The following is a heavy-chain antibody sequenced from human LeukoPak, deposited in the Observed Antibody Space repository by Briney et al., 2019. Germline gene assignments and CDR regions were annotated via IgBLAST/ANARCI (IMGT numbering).Heavy chain of an antibody. V-gene: IGHV3-33*01. D-gene: IGHD3-10*01. CDR1: GFTFSSYG. J-gene: IGHJ6*02. CDR3: ARGLGGRGYYYYAMDV. Sequence: PGRSLGLSCAASGFTFSSYGMHWVRQAPGKGLEWVAVIWYDGSNKYYADSVKGRFTISRDNSKNTLSLQMNSLRAQDTAVYYCARGLGGRGYYYYAMDVWGQGTTVIVSS. CDR2: IWYDGSNK.